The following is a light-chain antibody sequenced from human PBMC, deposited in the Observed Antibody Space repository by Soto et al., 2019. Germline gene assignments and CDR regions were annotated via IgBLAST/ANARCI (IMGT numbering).Light chain of an antibody. V-gene: IGKV1-27*01. CDR2: AAS. Sequence: DIQMTQSPSSLSASVGDRVTITCRASQGISNYLAWYQQKPGKVPKLLIYAASTLQSGVPSRFSGSGSVTDFTLTIRSLQPEDVATYYGQKYNSSPWKFGQGTKVEIK. CDR1: QGISNY. J-gene: IGKJ1*01. CDR3: QKYNSSPWK.